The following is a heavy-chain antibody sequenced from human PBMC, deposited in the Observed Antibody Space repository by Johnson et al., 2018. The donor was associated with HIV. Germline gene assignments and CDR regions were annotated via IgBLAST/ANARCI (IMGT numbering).Heavy chain of an antibody. CDR1: GFTLSNYG. D-gene: IGHD6-13*01. Sequence: QVQLVESGGGVVQPGRSLRLSCAASGFTLSNYGIHWVRQAPGKGLEWVALISYDGSNKYYADSVKGRFTISRDNSKNTLYLQMNSLRAEDTAVYYCARDQIAAAGAFDIWGQGTMVTVSS. CDR3: ARDQIAAAGAFDI. CDR2: ISYDGSNK. V-gene: IGHV3-30*03. J-gene: IGHJ3*02.